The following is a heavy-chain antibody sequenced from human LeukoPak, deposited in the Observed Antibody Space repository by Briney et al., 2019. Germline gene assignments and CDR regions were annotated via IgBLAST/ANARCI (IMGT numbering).Heavy chain of an antibody. J-gene: IGHJ4*02. D-gene: IGHD6-13*01. CDR3: ARDFTNDPAGTDY. Sequence: PSETLSLTCAVSGYSISSGYYWGWIRQPPGKGLEWIGSIYHSGSTYYNPSLKSRVTISVDTSKNQFSLKLSSVTAADTAVYYCARDFTNDPAGTDYWGQGTLVTVSS. CDR1: GYSISSGYY. CDR2: IYHSGST. V-gene: IGHV4-38-2*02.